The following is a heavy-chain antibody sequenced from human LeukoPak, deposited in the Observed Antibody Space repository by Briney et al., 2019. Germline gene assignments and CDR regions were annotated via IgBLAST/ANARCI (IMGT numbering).Heavy chain of an antibody. Sequence: SETLSLTCTVSGGSISSSSNYWGWVRQPPGKGLECIGRIHYSGTTYYNPSLKSRVTISVDPSKNQLSLRLSSVTAADTAVYYCARHEEEDGYNAKTFDYWGQGTLVTVSS. J-gene: IGHJ4*02. CDR3: ARHEEEDGYNAKTFDY. D-gene: IGHD5-24*01. CDR2: IHYSGTT. V-gene: IGHV4-39*01. CDR1: GGSISSSSNY.